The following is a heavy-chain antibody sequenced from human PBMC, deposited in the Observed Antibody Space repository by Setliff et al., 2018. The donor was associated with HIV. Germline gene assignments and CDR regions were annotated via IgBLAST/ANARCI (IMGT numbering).Heavy chain of an antibody. Sequence: ASVKVSCKASGYSFTSYGIGWVRQAPGQGLEWIGWISPYSRITNCAPKFRDRVTMTTETSTNTAYLEVRSLSSDDTAVYYCARGRNYNSGMDVWGQGTTVTVSS. J-gene: IGHJ6*02. CDR3: ARGRNYNSGMDV. D-gene: IGHD3-10*01. CDR1: GYSFTSYG. CDR2: ISPYSRIT. V-gene: IGHV1-18*01.